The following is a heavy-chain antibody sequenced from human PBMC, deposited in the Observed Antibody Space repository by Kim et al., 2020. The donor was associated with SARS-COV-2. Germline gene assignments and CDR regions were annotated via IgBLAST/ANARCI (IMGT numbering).Heavy chain of an antibody. CDR3: ARSSEAVAGAFDY. Sequence: SPSFQGQVTMSADKSNSTAYLQWSSLKASDTAMYYCARSSEAVAGAFDYWGQGTLVTVSS. D-gene: IGHD6-19*01. J-gene: IGHJ4*02. V-gene: IGHV5-51*01.